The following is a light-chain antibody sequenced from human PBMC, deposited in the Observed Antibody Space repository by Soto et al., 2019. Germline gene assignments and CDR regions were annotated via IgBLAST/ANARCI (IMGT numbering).Light chain of an antibody. CDR3: LQDFHHPLT. Sequence: AIQMTQSPSSLSASVGDRVTITCRASQGIGTDLGWYQQKPGKAPKLLIYAASSLQSGVPSKFSGSGSGTDFTLTISSLQPEDFASYYCLQDFHHPLTFGGGTKVEVK. J-gene: IGKJ4*01. V-gene: IGKV1-6*01. CDR2: AAS. CDR1: QGIGTD.